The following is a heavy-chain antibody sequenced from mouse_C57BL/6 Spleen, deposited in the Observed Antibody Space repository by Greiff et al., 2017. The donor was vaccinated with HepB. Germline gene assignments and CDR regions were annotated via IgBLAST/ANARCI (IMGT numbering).Heavy chain of an antibody. CDR3: ARDGTEYLDY. V-gene: IGHV5-17*01. J-gene: IGHJ2*01. CDR2: ISSGSSTI. CDR1: GFTFSDYG. Sequence: EVQVVESGGGLVKPGGSLKLSCAASGFTFSDYGMHWVRQAPEKGLEWVAYISSGSSTIYYASTVKGRFTISRDNAKNTLFLQMTSRRSEDTAMYYCARDGTEYLDYWGQGTTLTVSS. D-gene: IGHD4-1*01.